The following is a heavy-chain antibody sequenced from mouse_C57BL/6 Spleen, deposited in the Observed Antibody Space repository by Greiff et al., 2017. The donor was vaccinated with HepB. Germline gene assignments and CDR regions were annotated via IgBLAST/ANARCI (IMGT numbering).Heavy chain of an antibody. J-gene: IGHJ2*01. CDR2: IDPKSGGT. CDR1: GYTFTSYW. CDR3: AAGDYDGYLW. V-gene: IGHV1-72*01. D-gene: IGHD2-3*01. Sequence: QVQLKQPGAELVKPGASVKLSCKASGYTFTSYWMHWVKQRPGRGLEWIGRIDPKSGGTKYNEKFKSKATLTVDKPSSTAYMQLSSLTSEDSAVYYCAAGDYDGYLWWGQGTTLTVSS.